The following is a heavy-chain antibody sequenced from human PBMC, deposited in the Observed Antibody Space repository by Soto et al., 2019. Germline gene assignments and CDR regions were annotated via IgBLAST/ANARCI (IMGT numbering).Heavy chain of an antibody. CDR3: AIYCSSTSCYPPLLDYGMDV. V-gene: IGHV1-46*01. D-gene: IGHD2-2*01. J-gene: IGHJ6*02. CDR1: GYTFTSYY. Sequence: ASVKVSCKASGYTFTSYYMHWVRQAPGQGLEWMGIINPSGGSTSYAQKFQGRVTMTRDTSTSTVYMELSSLRSEDTAVYYCAIYCSSTSCYPPLLDYGMDVWGQGTTVTVSS. CDR2: INPSGGST.